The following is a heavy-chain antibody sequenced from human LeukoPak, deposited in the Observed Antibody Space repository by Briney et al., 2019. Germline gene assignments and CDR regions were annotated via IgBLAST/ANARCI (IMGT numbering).Heavy chain of an antibody. D-gene: IGHD3-10*01. V-gene: IGHV1-2*02. Sequence: ASVKVSCKASGYTITNNYMHWVRQAPGQGLEWMGVINPSGTGTSYAQKFQGRVTMTRDTSISTAYMELSRLRSDDTAVYYCARVLGLLWFGELPEGYFDYWGQGTLVTVSS. CDR3: ARVLGLLWFGELPEGYFDY. CDR1: GYTITNNY. CDR2: INPSGTGT. J-gene: IGHJ4*02.